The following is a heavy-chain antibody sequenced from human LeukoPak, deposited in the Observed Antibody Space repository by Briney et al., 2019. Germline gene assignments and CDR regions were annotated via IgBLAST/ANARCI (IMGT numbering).Heavy chain of an antibody. CDR2: IAGGGNAI. D-gene: IGHD6-13*01. J-gene: IGHJ4*02. CDR1: GFTFSSYG. Sequence: PGGSLRLSCAASGFTFSSYGMNWVRQAPGKGLECISYIAGGGNAIYYADSVRGRFTISRDNAKSSLHLQMNSLRAEDTAVYYCARGPYSSSVGTSIDYWGQGTLVTVSS. CDR3: ARGPYSSSVGTSIDY. V-gene: IGHV3-48*04.